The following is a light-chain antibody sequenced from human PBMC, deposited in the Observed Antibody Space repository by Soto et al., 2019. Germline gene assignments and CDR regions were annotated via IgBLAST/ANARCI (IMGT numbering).Light chain of an antibody. Sequence: EIVLTQSPATLSLSPGERATLSCRASQSVSSYLAWYQQKPGQAPRLLINDASNMATGIPDRFSGSGAGTDFTITISSLELKDSAVYYCQQRGNWPPFTFGPRTKVDIK. CDR2: DAS. V-gene: IGKV3-11*01. J-gene: IGKJ3*01. CDR1: QSVSSY. CDR3: QQRGNWPPFT.